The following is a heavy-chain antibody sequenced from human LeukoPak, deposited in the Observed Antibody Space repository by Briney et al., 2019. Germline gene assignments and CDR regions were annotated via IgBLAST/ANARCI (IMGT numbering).Heavy chain of an antibody. V-gene: IGHV4-4*02. Sequence: SETLSLTCGVSGGSVSTTNWWTWIRQPPGKGLEWIGEVHLNGRTNFNPSLKSRLTMSVDLSENHVSLKLTSVTAADTAVYYCAREGGFYRPLDYSGQGTLVTVSS. J-gene: IGHJ4*02. D-gene: IGHD6-25*01. CDR2: VHLNGRT. CDR1: GGSVSTTNW. CDR3: AREGGFYRPLDY.